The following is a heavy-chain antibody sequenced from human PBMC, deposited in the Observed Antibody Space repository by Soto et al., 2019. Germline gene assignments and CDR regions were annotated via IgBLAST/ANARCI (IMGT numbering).Heavy chain of an antibody. CDR3: ARDRVAGIWGDAFDI. D-gene: IGHD3-16*01. J-gene: IGHJ3*02. CDR1: GYTFTSHV. Sequence: GASVKVSCKASGYTFTSHVINWVRQAPGQGLEWMGWISTYNGNTHYAQNLQGRVSMTTDTSTTTAYMELRSLTSDDTAVYYCARDRVAGIWGDAFDIWGQGTMVTVSS. V-gene: IGHV1-18*04. CDR2: ISTYNGNT.